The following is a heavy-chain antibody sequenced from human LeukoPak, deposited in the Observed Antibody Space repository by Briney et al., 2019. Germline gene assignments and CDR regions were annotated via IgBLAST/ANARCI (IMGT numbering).Heavy chain of an antibody. Sequence: PGRSLRLSCAASGFTFSSYAMRWVRQAPGKGLEWVAVISYDGSNKYYADSVKGRFTISRDNSKNTLYLQMNSLRAEDTAVYYCARDYVETKGFDYWGQGTLVTVSS. CDR3: ARDYVETKGFDY. D-gene: IGHD5-24*01. J-gene: IGHJ4*02. V-gene: IGHV3-30-3*01. CDR1: GFTFSSYA. CDR2: ISYDGSNK.